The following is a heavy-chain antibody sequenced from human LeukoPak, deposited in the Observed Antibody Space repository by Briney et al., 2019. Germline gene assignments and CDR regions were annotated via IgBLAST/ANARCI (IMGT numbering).Heavy chain of an antibody. D-gene: IGHD3-10*01. Sequence: GGSLRLSCAASGFTVSTDHMSWVRQAPGKGLEWVAVIWYDGSNKHYADSVKGRFTISRDNSKNTLYLQMNSLRAEDTAVYYCAGNYGPYYFDYWGQGTLVTVSS. CDR2: IWYDGSNK. V-gene: IGHV3-33*08. CDR1: GFTVSTDH. CDR3: AGNYGPYYFDY. J-gene: IGHJ4*02.